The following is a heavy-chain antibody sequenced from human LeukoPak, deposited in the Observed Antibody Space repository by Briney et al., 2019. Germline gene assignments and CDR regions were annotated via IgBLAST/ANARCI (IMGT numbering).Heavy chain of an antibody. V-gene: IGHV3-30*18. D-gene: IGHD6-19*01. CDR1: GFTFSSYG. CDR3: AKDLQWLAPNYYYYGMDV. J-gene: IGHJ6*02. Sequence: GGSLRLSCAASGFTFSSYGMHWVRQAPGKGLEWVAVISYDGSNKYYADSVKGRFTISRDNSKNTLYLQMNSLRAEHKAVHYCAKDLQWLAPNYYYYGMDVWGQGTTVTVSS. CDR2: ISYDGSNK.